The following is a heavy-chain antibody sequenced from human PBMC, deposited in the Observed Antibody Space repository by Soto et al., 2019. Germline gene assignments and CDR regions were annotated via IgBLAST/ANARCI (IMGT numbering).Heavy chain of an antibody. Sequence: QVQLQESGPGLVKPSETLSLTCTVSGGSISDYQWNWIRQSPGTGLEWIGYIYYSGRTNYNPNLKSRLTISLATSTKQFSLSLRSGTAADTACYYCARMRGLGEISPYFDYWGQGTLVTVSS. D-gene: IGHD3-16*02. V-gene: IGHV4-59*01. CDR1: GGSISDYQ. CDR2: IYYSGRT. CDR3: ARMRGLGEISPYFDY. J-gene: IGHJ4*02.